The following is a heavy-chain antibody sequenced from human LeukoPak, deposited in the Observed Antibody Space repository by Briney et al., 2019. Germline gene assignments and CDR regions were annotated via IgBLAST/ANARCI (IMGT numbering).Heavy chain of an antibody. D-gene: IGHD3-10*01. V-gene: IGHV3-74*03. CDR1: GFTFSRYW. CDR2: INSDGSST. Sequence: GGSLRLSCAASGFTFSRYWMQWVRQAPGQGLVWLSHINSDGSSTTYADSVRGRFTTSRDNAKNTLYLQMNSLRAEDTAVYYCVRGNYGVDYWGQGTLVTVSS. J-gene: IGHJ4*02. CDR3: VRGNYGVDY.